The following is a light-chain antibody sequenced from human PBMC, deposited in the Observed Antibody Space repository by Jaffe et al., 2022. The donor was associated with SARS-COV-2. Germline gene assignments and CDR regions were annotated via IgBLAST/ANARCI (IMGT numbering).Light chain of an antibody. V-gene: IGKV4-1*01. Sequence: DIVMTQSPDSLAVSLGERATINCKSSRSVLYSSNNMNYLTWYQQKPGHPPKLLIYWASTRESGVPDRFSGSGSGTDFTLTISSLQAEDVAIYYCQQYYEVPYTFGQGTKLEIK. CDR2: WAS. CDR3: QQYYEVPYT. J-gene: IGKJ2*01. CDR1: RSVLYSSNNMNY.